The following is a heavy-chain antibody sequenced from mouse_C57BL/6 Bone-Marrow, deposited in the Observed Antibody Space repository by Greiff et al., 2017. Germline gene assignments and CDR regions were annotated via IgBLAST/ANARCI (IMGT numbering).Heavy chain of an antibody. Sequence: DVQLVESGGGLVQPGGSLKLSCAASGFTFSDSGMAWVRQAPRKGPEWVALLSTLAYSTNYAGTVKGRFTLSTENSKNTLYLEMSILRSEDTAFYCCARAAGNYAIDYWGQGTSLTVSS. CDR2: LSTLAYST. J-gene: IGHJ4*01. CDR1: GFTFSDSG. CDR3: ARAAGNYAIDY. V-gene: IGHV5-15*01.